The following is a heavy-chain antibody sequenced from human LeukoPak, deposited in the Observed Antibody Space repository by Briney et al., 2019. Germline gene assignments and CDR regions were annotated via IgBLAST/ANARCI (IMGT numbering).Heavy chain of an antibody. V-gene: IGHV1-69*01. Sequence: GASVKVSCKASGGTFISYAISWVRQAPGQGLEWMGGIIPIFGTANYAQKFQGRVTITADESTSTAYMELSSLRSEDTAVYYCACYTVKDYYYYYMDVWGKGTTVTVSS. CDR3: ACYTVKDYYYYYMDV. CDR2: IIPIFGTA. CDR1: GGTFISYA. J-gene: IGHJ6*03. D-gene: IGHD2-2*02.